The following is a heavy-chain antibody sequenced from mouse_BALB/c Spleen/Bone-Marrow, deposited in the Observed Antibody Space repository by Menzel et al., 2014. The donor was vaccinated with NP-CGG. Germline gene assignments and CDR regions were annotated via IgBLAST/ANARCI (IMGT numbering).Heavy chain of an antibody. CDR3: SRGEDYDGYAMDY. CDR2: ISGGSSSI. D-gene: IGHD2-4*01. CDR1: GFTFSNFG. Sequence: LLESGGGLVQPGGSRKLSCAASGFTFSNFGMHWVRQAPEKGLEWVAYISGGSSSIYYGDTVKGRFTISRDNPKNTLFLQMTSLRSEDTAMYFCSRGEDYDGYAMDYWGQGTSITVSS. J-gene: IGHJ4*01. V-gene: IGHV5-17*02.